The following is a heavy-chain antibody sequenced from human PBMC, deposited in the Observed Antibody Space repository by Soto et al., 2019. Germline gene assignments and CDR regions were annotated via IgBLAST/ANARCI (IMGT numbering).Heavy chain of an antibody. CDR1: WYSVTVYY. J-gene: IGHJ4*02. Sequence: VASVXVSFKSCWYSVTVYYMDCFLQAPGQGLEWMGIINPSGGSTSYAQEFQGRVTMTRDTSTSTVYMELSSLRSEDTAVYYCASASYYDSSGIEYSGQRPLVTV. CDR3: ASASYYDSSGIEY. D-gene: IGHD3-22*01. CDR2: INPSGGST. V-gene: IGHV1-46*01.